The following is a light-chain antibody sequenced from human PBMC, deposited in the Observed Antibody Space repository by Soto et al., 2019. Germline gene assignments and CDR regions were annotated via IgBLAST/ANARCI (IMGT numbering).Light chain of an antibody. J-gene: IGLJ2*01. V-gene: IGLV1-40*01. CDR3: QSYDSSLSGNVV. CDR1: SSNIGAGYH. Sequence: QSVLTQPPSVSGAPGQRVTISCTGSSSNIGAGYHVHWYQQVPGTAPKLLIYNDSNRPSGVSDRFSASKSATSASLAITGLQAEDEADYYCQSYDSSLSGNVVFGGGTKLTVL. CDR2: NDS.